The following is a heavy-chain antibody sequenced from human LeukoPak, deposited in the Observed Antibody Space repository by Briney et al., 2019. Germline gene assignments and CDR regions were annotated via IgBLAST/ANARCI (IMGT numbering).Heavy chain of an antibody. J-gene: IGHJ4*02. CDR1: GFTFSSYS. V-gene: IGHV3-21*01. Sequence: GGSLRLSCAASGFTFSSYSMNWVRQAPGKGLEWVSSISSSSSYIYYADSVKGRFTISRDNAKNSLYLQTNSLRAEDTAVYYCARDSGIAVAAEWGQGTLVTVSS. CDR3: ARDSGIAVAAE. CDR2: ISSSSSYI. D-gene: IGHD6-19*01.